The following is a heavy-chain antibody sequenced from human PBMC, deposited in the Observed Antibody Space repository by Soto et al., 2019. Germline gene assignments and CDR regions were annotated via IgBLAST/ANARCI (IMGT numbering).Heavy chain of an antibody. CDR3: AREYCSSTSLFRGDY. CDR2: ISTHNGYT. CDR1: GYTLYIYG. V-gene: IGHV1-18*01. J-gene: IGHJ4*02. D-gene: IGHD2-2*01. Sequence: VCSTSSGYTLYIYGIGGVWKTPGQGLEWMGWISTHNGYTKYTEKFQGRVIMTTDTSTSTAYMELRSLRTDDTAVYYCAREYCSSTSLFRGDYWGQGTLVSVS.